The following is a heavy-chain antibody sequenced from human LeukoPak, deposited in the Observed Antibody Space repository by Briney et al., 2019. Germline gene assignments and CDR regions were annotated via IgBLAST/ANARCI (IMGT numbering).Heavy chain of an antibody. CDR3: AREPGTATGY. V-gene: IGHV1-2*02. CDR2: IYPNTGGT. J-gene: IGHJ4*02. Sequence: ASVKVSFKASVYTFTFYYLHWVRQAPGQGLEWMGWIYPNTGGTKSTQKFQGRVSMTRDTAISTAYMEINRLTSDDTAVYYCAREPGTATGYWGQGTLVTVSP. CDR1: VYTFTFYY. D-gene: IGHD1-1*01.